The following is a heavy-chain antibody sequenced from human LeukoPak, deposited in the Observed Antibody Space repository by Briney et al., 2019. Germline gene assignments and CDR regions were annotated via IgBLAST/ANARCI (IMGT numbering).Heavy chain of an antibody. CDR1: GFTFSSYA. J-gene: IGHJ4*02. D-gene: IGHD7-27*01. CDR3: TTGNWGPY. Sequence: PGGSLRLSCAVSGFTFSSYAMNWVRQAPGKGLEWVGRIKRKTDAGTTDYAAPVKGRFTISRDDSKNTLSLQMNSLKTEDTAVYYCTTGNWGPYWGQGTLVTVSS. V-gene: IGHV3-15*07. CDR2: IKRKTDAGTT.